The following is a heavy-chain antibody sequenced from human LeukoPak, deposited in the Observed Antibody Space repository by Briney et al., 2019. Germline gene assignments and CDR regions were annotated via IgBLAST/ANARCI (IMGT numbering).Heavy chain of an antibody. V-gene: IGHV3-11*05. J-gene: IGHJ4*02. CDR1: GFTFSDYY. CDR3: AKDHPFDYYYATSGYFLY. D-gene: IGHD3-22*01. Sequence: GGSLRLSCAASGFTFSDYYMSWIRQAPGKGLEWVSYISSSSSYTNYADSVKGRFTISRDNSKNTVYLQMNSLRADDTAVYYCAKDHPFDYYYATSGYFLYWGQGTLVTVSS. CDR2: ISSSSSYT.